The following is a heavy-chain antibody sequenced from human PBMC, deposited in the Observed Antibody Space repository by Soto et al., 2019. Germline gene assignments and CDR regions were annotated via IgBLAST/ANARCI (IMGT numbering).Heavy chain of an antibody. CDR3: ARSPSMTTVSLDY. CDR1: GFTFSSYA. J-gene: IGHJ4*02. D-gene: IGHD4-17*01. Sequence: PGGSLRLSCVVSGFTFSSYAMIWVRQAPGKGLEWVSSISSSSSYIYYADSVKGRFTISRDNAKNSLYLQMNSLRAEDTAVYYCARSPSMTTVSLDYWGQGTLVTVSS. CDR2: ISSSSSYI. V-gene: IGHV3-21*01.